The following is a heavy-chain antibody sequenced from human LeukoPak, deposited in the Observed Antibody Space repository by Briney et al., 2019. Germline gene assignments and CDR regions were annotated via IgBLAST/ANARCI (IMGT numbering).Heavy chain of an antibody. V-gene: IGHV4-34*01. CDR1: GGSFSGYY. D-gene: IGHD6-6*01. Sequence: PSETLSITCAVYGGSFSGYYWSWIRQPPGKGLEWIGEINHSGSTNYNPSLKSRVTISVDTSKNQFSLKLISVTAADTAVYYCARRSMYSSSSGLHLWGQGTMVAVSS. J-gene: IGHJ3*01. CDR2: INHSGST. CDR3: ARRSMYSSSSGLHL.